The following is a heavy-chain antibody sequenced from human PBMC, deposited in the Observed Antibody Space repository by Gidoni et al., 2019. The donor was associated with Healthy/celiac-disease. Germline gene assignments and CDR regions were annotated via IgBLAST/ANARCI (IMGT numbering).Heavy chain of an antibody. CDR2: IDPSDSYT. CDR1: RYSFTSYW. CDR3: ARLPQYYYYYMDV. Sequence: DVQLVQSGAEGKKPGESLRISCKGSRYSFTSYWISWLRPLPGKGLEWMGRIDPSDSYTNYSPSFQGHVTISADKSISTAYLQWSSLKASDTAMYYCARLPQYYYYYMDVWGKGTTVTVSS. J-gene: IGHJ6*03. V-gene: IGHV5-10-1*01.